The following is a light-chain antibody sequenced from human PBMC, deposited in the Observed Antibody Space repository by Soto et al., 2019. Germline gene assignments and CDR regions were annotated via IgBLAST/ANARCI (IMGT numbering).Light chain of an antibody. J-gene: IGKJ1*01. Sequence: DIVLTQSPGALSLSPGERATLSCRASQSVSSSFLAWYQQKPGQAPRLLIYGASSMATGSPDRFSGSGSGTDFTLTISRLEPEDCAVYYCQQYDSSPRTFGQGTKVEIK. CDR2: GAS. CDR1: QSVSSSF. V-gene: IGKV3-20*01. CDR3: QQYDSSPRT.